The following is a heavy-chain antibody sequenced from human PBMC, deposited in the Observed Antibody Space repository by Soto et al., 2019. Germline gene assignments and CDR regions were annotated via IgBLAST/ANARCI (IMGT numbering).Heavy chain of an antibody. CDR2: IYYSGST. J-gene: IGHJ5*02. CDR1: GGSVSSGSYY. V-gene: IGHV4-61*01. CDR3: ARGPPSGYDFWSCYLDWFDP. Sequence: PSETLSLTCTVSGGSVSSGSYYWSWIRQPPGKGLEWIGYIYYSGSTNYNPSLKSRVTISVDTSKNQFSLKLSSVTAADTAVYYCARGPPSGYDFWSCYLDWFDPWGQVTLVTVSS. D-gene: IGHD3-3*01.